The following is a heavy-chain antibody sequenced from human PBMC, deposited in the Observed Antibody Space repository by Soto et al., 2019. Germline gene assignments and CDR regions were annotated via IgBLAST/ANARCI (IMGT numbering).Heavy chain of an antibody. Sequence: PGESLKISCKGSGYSFTSYWISWVRQMPGKGLEWMGRIDPSDSYTNYSPSFQGHVTISADKSISTAYLQWSSLKASDTAMYYCARSAGLDDQFYYYYGMDVWGQGTTVT. CDR2: IDPSDSYT. J-gene: IGHJ6*02. CDR3: ARSAGLDDQFYYYYGMDV. D-gene: IGHD6-19*01. CDR1: GYSFTSYW. V-gene: IGHV5-10-1*01.